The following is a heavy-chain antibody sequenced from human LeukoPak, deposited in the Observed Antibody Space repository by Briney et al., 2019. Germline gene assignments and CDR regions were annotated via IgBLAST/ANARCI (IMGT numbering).Heavy chain of an antibody. CDR1: GGSISSYY. V-gene: IGHV4-59*01. J-gene: IGHJ3*01. D-gene: IGHD5-18*01. CDR3: GSAVRPYSHGFGDAPNV. CDR2: IYYSGST. Sequence: SETLSLTCTVSGGSISSYYWSWIRQPPGKGLEWIGYIYYSGSTNYNPSLKSRVTISVDTSKNQFSLKLSSVTAADTAVYYCGSAVRPYSHGFGDAPNVCGEGTMVTASS.